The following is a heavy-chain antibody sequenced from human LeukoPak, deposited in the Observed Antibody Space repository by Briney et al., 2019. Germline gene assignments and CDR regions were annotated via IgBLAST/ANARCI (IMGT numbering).Heavy chain of an antibody. CDR1: GFIISDYS. Sequence: GGSLRLSCAASGFIISDYSMSWIRQAPGKGLGWVSYISTSENVIYYADSVKGRFTTSRDNAQNSLDLRMKSLRAEDTAVYYCVRTTQSSAWFYFDNWGRGTLVTVSS. CDR2: ISTSENVI. V-gene: IGHV3-11*01. J-gene: IGHJ4*02. CDR3: VRTTQSSAWFYFDN. D-gene: IGHD6-13*01.